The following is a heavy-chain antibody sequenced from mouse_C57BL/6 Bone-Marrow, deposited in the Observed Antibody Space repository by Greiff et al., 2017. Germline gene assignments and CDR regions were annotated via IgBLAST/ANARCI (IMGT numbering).Heavy chain of an antibody. J-gene: IGHJ2*01. D-gene: IGHD1-1*01. Sequence: QVQLKQPGTELVKPGASVKLSCKASGYTFTSYWMHWVKQRPGQGLEWIGNINPSNGGTNYNEKFKSKATLTVDKSSSTAYMQLSSLTSEDSAVYYCARWPYYYGSSYVGGDYWGQGTTLTVSS. CDR2: INPSNGGT. V-gene: IGHV1-53*01. CDR1: GYTFTSYW. CDR3: ARWPYYYGSSYVGGDY.